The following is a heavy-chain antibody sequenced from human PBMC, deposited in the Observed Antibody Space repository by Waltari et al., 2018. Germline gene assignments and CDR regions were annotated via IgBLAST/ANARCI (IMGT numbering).Heavy chain of an antibody. CDR3: ATEPYSSSYYFDY. Sequence: EVQLVESGGGLVQPGGSLRLSCAASGFTFSSYGMSWVRQAPGKGLEWVANIKQDGSEKYYVDSVKGRFTISRDNAKNSLYLQMNSLRAEDTAVYYCATEPYSSSYYFDYWGQGTLVTVSS. CDR2: IKQDGSEK. D-gene: IGHD6-6*01. J-gene: IGHJ4*02. V-gene: IGHV3-7*01. CDR1: GFTFSSYG.